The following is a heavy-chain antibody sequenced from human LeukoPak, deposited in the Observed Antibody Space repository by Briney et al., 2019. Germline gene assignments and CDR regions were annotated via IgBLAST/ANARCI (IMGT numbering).Heavy chain of an antibody. J-gene: IGHJ4*02. V-gene: IGHV1-69*05. Sequence: GSSVKVSCKDSGGTFSNYAISWVRQAPGQGLDWMGGIIPIFGTANYEQKFLGRVTITTDESTSTAYMELSSLRSEDTAVYYWAGGTSTFGVVIILDYWGQGTRVTVSS. CDR1: GGTFSNYA. CDR3: AGGTSTFGVVIILDY. CDR2: IIPIFGTA. D-gene: IGHD3-3*01.